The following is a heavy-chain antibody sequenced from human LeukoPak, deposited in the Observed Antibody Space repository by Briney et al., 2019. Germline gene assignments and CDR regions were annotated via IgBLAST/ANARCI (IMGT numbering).Heavy chain of an antibody. Sequence: GASVKVSCKASGYTFSNYDISWVRQAPGQGPEWMGWISTYNGNTNYAQKLQGRVTMTTDTSTSTAYMELRSLKSDDTAVYYCARDHPDVSRRYCTSTSCYAPIDHWGQGTLVTVSS. J-gene: IGHJ4*02. V-gene: IGHV1-18*01. CDR1: GYTFSNYD. CDR3: ARDHPDVSRRYCTSTSCYAPIDH. CDR2: ISTYNGNT. D-gene: IGHD2-2*01.